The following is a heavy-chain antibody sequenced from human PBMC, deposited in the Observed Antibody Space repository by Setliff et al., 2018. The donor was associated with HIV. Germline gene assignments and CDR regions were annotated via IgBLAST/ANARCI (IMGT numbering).Heavy chain of an antibody. CDR3: ARVWPRGLISFYGY. CDR2: IKAGNGNT. V-gene: IGHV1-3*03. CDR1: GLTFTNYA. J-gene: IGHJ4*02. Sequence: ASVKVSCKASGLTFTNYAMHWVRQAPGQRLEWMGWIKAGNGNTKYSQEFQGRVTMTRDTSTSTVYMELSSLRSEDTAVYYCARVWPRGLISFYGYWGQGTLVTVSS. D-gene: IGHD2-2*01.